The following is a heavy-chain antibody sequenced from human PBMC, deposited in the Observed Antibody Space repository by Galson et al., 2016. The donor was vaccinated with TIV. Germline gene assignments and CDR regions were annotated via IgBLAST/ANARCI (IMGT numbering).Heavy chain of an antibody. CDR3: ARVVIGGGSFYHLGC. CDR2: IDWDDDK. Sequence: PALVNPTQTLTLTCDFSGFSLTTPGLCVSWIRQPPGKAPEWLALIDWDDDKFYTTSLKTRLTISKDTSRDQVIPRMTNMDPVDTATYFCARVVIGGGSFYHLGCWGQGTQVTVSS. D-gene: IGHD2-15*01. CDR1: GFSLTTPGLC. J-gene: IGHJ4*02. V-gene: IGHV2-70*01.